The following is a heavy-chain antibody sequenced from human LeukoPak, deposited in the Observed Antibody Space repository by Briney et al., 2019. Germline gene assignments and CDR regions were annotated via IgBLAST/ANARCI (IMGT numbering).Heavy chain of an antibody. J-gene: IGHJ6*03. D-gene: IGHD3-10*01. CDR2: IYTSGST. Sequence: SETLSLTCTVSGGSISSYYWSWIRQPAGKGLEWIGRIYTSGSTNYNPSLKSRVTISVDTSKNQFSLKLSSVTAADTAVYYCARAPRRGSHYYYYMDVWGKGTTVTVSS. CDR1: GGSISSYY. CDR3: ARAPRRGSHYYYYMDV. V-gene: IGHV4-4*07.